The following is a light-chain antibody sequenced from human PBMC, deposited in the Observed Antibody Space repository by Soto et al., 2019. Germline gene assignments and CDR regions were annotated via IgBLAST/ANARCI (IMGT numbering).Light chain of an antibody. J-gene: IGLJ2*01. V-gene: IGLV2-8*01. CDR1: ENDIGFAND. Sequence: QSALTQPPSASGSPGQSVTITCSGTENDIGFANDVSWYQQHPDEAPKLLIYEVFKRPSEIPARFSASKSGNTASLIVSGLQPEAEDEYLCSSFADGFNVVFGGGTKLTVL. CDR2: EVF. CDR3: SSFADGFNVV.